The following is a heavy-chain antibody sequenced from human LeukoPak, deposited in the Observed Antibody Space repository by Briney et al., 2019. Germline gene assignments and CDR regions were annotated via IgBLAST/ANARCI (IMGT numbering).Heavy chain of an antibody. CDR1: GGTFSSYA. CDR3: ALTTVTTAAFDI. D-gene: IGHD4-17*01. J-gene: IGHJ3*02. V-gene: IGHV1-69*04. CDR2: IIPILGIA. Sequence: SVKVSCKASGGTFSSYAISWVRQAPGQGLERMGRIIPILGIANYAQKFQGRVTITADKSTSTAYMELSSLRSEDTAVYYCALTTVTTAAFDIWGQGTMVTVSS.